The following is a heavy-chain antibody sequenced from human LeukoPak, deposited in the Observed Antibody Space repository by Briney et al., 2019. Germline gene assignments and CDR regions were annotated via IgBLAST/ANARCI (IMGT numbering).Heavy chain of an antibody. J-gene: IGHJ5*02. V-gene: IGHV3-30*18. Sequence: PGRSLRLSCAASGFTFSSYGMNWVRQAPGKGLEWVAVISYDGSNKYYADSVKGRFTISRDNPKNTLYLQMNRLRAEDTAVYYCAKAQGDYYYDSSGYYDWFDPWGQGTLVTVSS. CDR2: ISYDGSNK. CDR3: AKAQGDYYYDSSGYYDWFDP. D-gene: IGHD3-22*01. CDR1: GFTFSSYG.